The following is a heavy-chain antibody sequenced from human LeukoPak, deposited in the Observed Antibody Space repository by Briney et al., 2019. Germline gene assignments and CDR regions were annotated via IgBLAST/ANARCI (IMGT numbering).Heavy chain of an antibody. CDR1: GYTFTGYY. CDR2: INPNSSGT. V-gene: IGHV1-2*02. Sequence: ASVKVCCSAAGYTFTGYYMHWIRQAPGQGLERMGWINPNSSGTNYEQKFPGRGTMTRSTSISTAYLDLSRRRSRDTAVCDCARDIYYDSSGDFDDWGQGTLVTVS. CDR3: ARDIYYDSSGDFDD. D-gene: IGHD3-22*01. J-gene: IGHJ4*02.